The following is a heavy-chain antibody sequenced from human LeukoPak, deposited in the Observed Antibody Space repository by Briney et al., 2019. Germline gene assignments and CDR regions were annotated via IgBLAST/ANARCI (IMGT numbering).Heavy chain of an antibody. J-gene: IGHJ3*02. D-gene: IGHD5/OR15-5a*01. CDR3: ARSVEVDAFDI. Sequence: GGSLRLSCAASGFTVSSNYMSWVRQAPGKGLEWVSVIYSGGSTHYADSVKGRFTISRDNSKNTLYLQMNSLRAEDTAVYYCARSVEVDAFDIWGQGTMVTVSS. V-gene: IGHV3-53*01. CDR2: IYSGGST. CDR1: GFTVSSNY.